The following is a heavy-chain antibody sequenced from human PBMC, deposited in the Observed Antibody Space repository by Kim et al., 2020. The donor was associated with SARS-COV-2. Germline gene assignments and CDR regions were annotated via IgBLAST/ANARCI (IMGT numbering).Heavy chain of an antibody. J-gene: IGHJ4*02. Sequence: GGSLRLSCAASGFTFGDYAMHWVRQAPGKGLEWVSGISWNSGSIGYADSVKGRFTISRDNAKNSLYLQMNSLRAEDTALYYCAKGGYSGSWYGGGFLDYWGQGTLVTVSS. D-gene: IGHD6-13*01. V-gene: IGHV3-9*01. CDR2: ISWNSGSI. CDR3: AKGGYSGSWYGGGFLDY. CDR1: GFTFGDYA.